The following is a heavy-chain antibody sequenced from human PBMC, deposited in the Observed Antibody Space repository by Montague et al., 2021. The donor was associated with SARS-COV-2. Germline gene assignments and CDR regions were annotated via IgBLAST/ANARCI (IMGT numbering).Heavy chain of an antibody. CDR2: INHSGST. CDR1: GGSFSGYY. J-gene: IGHJ6*02. D-gene: IGHD3-10*01. CDR3: AKVRYYGSGTSLGMDV. V-gene: IGHV4-34*01. Sequence: SETLSLTCAVYGGSFSGYYWSWIRQPPGKGLEWIGEINHSGSTNYNPPLKSRVTISVDTSKNQFSLKLSSVTAADTAAYYCAKVRYYGSGTSLGMDVWGQGTTVTVSS.